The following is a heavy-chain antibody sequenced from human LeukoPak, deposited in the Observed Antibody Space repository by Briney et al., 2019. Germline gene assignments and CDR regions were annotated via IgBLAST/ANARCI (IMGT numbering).Heavy chain of an antibody. CDR1: GYTFTTFD. V-gene: IGHV1-8*01. CDR3: ARDVHGDYGSGWFDP. D-gene: IGHD4-17*01. J-gene: IGHJ5*02. Sequence: ATVKVSCKASGYTFTTFDINWVRQATGQGLEWMGWMNPNSGSTGSAQKFQGRVTMTRDTSISTAYMEVSSLRSEDTAVYYCARDVHGDYGSGWFDPWGQGTLVSVSS. CDR2: MNPNSGST.